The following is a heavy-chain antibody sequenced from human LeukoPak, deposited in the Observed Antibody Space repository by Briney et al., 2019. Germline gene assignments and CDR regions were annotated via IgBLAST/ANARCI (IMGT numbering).Heavy chain of an antibody. D-gene: IGHD3-22*01. Sequence: PGGSLRLSCAASGLTFSSHWMHWVRQAPGKGLVWVSRINSDGSSIAYADSVKGRFTISRDNAKNTLYLQMNSLKAEDAAVYYCARGLVHDTSGYYSDYWGQGTLVTVSS. J-gene: IGHJ4*02. CDR1: GLTFSSHW. CDR3: ARGLVHDTSGYYSDY. V-gene: IGHV3-74*01. CDR2: INSDGSSI.